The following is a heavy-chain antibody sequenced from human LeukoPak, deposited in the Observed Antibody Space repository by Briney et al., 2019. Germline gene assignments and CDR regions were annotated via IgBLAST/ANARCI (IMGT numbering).Heavy chain of an antibody. CDR2: IHASGST. Sequence: SETLSLTCTVSGGSISGYFWSWIRQPPGKGLEWIGYIHASGSTNQSPSLKSRVTISVDTSKNQFSLKLTSVIAADTVVYYCARGRPVTGSFYFDYWGQGTLVTVSS. J-gene: IGHJ4*02. CDR3: ARGRPVTGSFYFDY. D-gene: IGHD1-26*01. CDR1: GGSISGYF. V-gene: IGHV4-59*01.